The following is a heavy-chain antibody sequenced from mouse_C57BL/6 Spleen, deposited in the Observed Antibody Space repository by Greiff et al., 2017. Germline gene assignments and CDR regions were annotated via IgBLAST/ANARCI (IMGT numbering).Heavy chain of an antibody. D-gene: IGHD1-1*01. V-gene: IGHV1-15*01. CDR2: IDPETGGT. CDR1: GYTFTDYE. Sequence: VKLMESGAELVRPGASVTLSCKASGYTFTDYEMHWVKQTPVHGLEWIGAIDPETGGTAYNQKFKGKAILTADKSSSTAYMELRSLTSVDSAVYYCTRWVYGSRDFDYWGQGTTLTVSS. J-gene: IGHJ2*01. CDR3: TRWVYGSRDFDY.